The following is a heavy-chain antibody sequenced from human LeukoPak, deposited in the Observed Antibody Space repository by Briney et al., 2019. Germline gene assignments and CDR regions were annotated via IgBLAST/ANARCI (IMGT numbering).Heavy chain of an antibody. CDR1: RFTFSSYS. J-gene: IGHJ3*02. CDR3: ARVIIVGATGI. D-gene: IGHD1-26*01. V-gene: IGHV3-21*01. Sequence: GGSLRLSCAASRFTFSSYSMNWVRQTPGKGLEWVSSISSSGNYIYYADSVKGRFTISRDNAKNSLFLQMNSLTAEDTAVYYCARVIIVGATGIWGQGTMVTVSS. CDR2: ISSSGNYI.